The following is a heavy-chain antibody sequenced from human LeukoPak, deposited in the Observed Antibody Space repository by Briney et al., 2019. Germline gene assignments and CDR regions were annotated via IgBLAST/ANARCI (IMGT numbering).Heavy chain of an antibody. CDR1: GFTFSSYA. J-gene: IGHJ4*02. CDR3: AKDLDVGSSSGYPDRDY. CDR2: ISGSGSST. D-gene: IGHD3-22*01. V-gene: IGHV3-23*01. Sequence: GGSPRLSCAASGFTFSSYAMSWVRQAPGKGLEWVSAISGSGSSTYYADSVKGRFTISRDNSKNTLYLQMNSLRAEDTAVYYCAKDLDVGSSSGYPDRDYWGQGTLVTVSS.